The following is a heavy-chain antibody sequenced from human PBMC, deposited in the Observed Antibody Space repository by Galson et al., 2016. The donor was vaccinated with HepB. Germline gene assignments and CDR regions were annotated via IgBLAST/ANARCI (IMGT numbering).Heavy chain of an antibody. CDR2: FDPEDGET. Sequence: SVKVSCKVSGYTLTHLSIHWVRQAPGKGLEWMGGFDPEDGETIYAQKFQARVTMTEDTSTDTAYMELSSLRSEDTAVYYCATQPKWLQLSGWRYFDYWGQGRLVSVSS. CDR1: GYTLTHLS. D-gene: IGHD5-24*01. V-gene: IGHV1-24*01. J-gene: IGHJ4*02. CDR3: ATQPKWLQLSGWRYFDY.